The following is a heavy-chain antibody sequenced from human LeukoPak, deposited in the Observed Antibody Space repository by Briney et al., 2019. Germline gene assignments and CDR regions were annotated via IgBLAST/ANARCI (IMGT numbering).Heavy chain of an antibody. D-gene: IGHD3-10*01. V-gene: IGHV1-69*13. Sequence: GASVKVSCKASGGTFSSYAISWVRQAPGQGLEWMGRIIPIFGIANYAQKFQGRVTITADESTSTAYMELSSLRSEDTAVYYCARSPMVRGVIISWFDPWGQGTLVTVSS. CDR2: IIPIFGIA. CDR3: ARSPMVRGVIISWFDP. CDR1: GGTFSSYA. J-gene: IGHJ5*02.